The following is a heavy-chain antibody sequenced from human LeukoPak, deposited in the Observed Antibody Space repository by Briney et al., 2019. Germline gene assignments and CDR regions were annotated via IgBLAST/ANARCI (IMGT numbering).Heavy chain of an antibody. V-gene: IGHV3-30*18. CDR1: GFTFSSYG. Sequence: PRRSLRLSCAASGFTFSSYGMHWVCQTPGKGLEWVAVISYDGGNKNYADSVKGRFTIYRDNSKNTLYLQMNSLRAEDTAVYYCAKDRGGIWYSSSWYEFDYWGQGTLVTVSS. CDR3: AKDRGGIWYSSSWYEFDY. J-gene: IGHJ4*02. D-gene: IGHD6-13*01. CDR2: ISYDGGNK.